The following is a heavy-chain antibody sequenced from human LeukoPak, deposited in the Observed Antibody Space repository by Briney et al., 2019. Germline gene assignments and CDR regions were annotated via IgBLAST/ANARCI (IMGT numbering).Heavy chain of an antibody. V-gene: IGHV4-30-4*07. J-gene: IGHJ5*02. CDR2: IYYSGNT. CDR1: GGSISSGGYS. CDR3: ARDGAGSSSSSVLRLGWFDP. D-gene: IGHD6-13*01. Sequence: SQTLSLTCAVSGGSISSGGYSWSWIRQPSGKGLEWIGYIYYSGNTYYNPSLKSRVTISVDTSKNQFSLKLSSVTAADTAVYYCARDGAGSSSSSVLRLGWFDPWGQGTLVTVSS.